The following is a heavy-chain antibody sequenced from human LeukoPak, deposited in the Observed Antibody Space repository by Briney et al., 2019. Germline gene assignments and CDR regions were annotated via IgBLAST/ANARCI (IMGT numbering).Heavy chain of an antibody. CDR3: ARGDFGETNTAFDV. CDR2: INPNSATT. J-gene: IGHJ3*01. CDR1: GYTFTDYD. V-gene: IGHV1-8*03. D-gene: IGHD4-17*01. Sequence: ASVKVPRKTSGYTFTDYDVHWVRQAPGQGLEWMGWINPNSATTNYAQRLQGRVTFTRDTSLSVAYMELSSLTSEDAAVYFCARGDFGETNTAFDVWGQGTLVAVSS.